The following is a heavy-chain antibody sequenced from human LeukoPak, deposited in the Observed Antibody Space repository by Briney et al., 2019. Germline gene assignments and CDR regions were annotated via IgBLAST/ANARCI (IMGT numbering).Heavy chain of an antibody. J-gene: IGHJ4*02. V-gene: IGHV3-30*02. CDR3: TRESRLWFGDDYFDY. Sequence: PGGSLRLSCAASGFIFSSYGMHWVRQAPGKGLEWVAFIRYDGSKKYYADSVKGRFTISRDNSKNTLYLQMNSLRAEDTAVYYCTRESRLWFGDDYFDYWGQGTLVTVSS. CDR1: GFIFSSYG. CDR2: IRYDGSKK. D-gene: IGHD3-10*01.